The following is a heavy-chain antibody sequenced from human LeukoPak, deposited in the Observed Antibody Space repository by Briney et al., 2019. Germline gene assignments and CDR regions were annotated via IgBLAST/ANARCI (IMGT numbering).Heavy chain of an antibody. D-gene: IGHD2-15*01. V-gene: IGHV3-33*01. Sequence: GGSLRLSCAASGFTFSSYGMHWVRQAPGKGREWVAVIWYDGSNKYYADSVKGRFTISRDNSKNTLYLQMNSLRAEDTAVYYCARELAVVAATRYYYYGMDVWGQGTTVTVSS. CDR3: ARELAVVAATRYYYYGMDV. J-gene: IGHJ6*02. CDR2: IWYDGSNK. CDR1: GFTFSSYG.